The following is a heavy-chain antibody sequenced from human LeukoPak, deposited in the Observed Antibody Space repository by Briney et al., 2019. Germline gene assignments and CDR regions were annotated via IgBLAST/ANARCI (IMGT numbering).Heavy chain of an antibody. V-gene: IGHV3-74*01. J-gene: IGHJ4*02. CDR1: GFTFNSYW. Sequence: GGSLRLSCAASGFTFNSYWMHWVRQAPGKGLVWVSRIDNDGSTRSYADSVKGRFTISRDNAKNRLYVQMNSLRAEDTAVYYCATGSGLWSPDYWGQGTLVTVSS. D-gene: IGHD5-18*01. CDR2: IDNDGSTR. CDR3: ATGSGLWSPDY.